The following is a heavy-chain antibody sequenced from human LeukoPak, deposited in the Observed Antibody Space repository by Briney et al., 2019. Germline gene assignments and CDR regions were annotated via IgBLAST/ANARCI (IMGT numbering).Heavy chain of an antibody. J-gene: IGHJ4*02. CDR3: AKVGPGAARDY. V-gene: IGHV3-23*01. CDR2: ISGSDGDDNT. Sequence: GGSLRLSCAAFGFSFSNYAMSWVRQAPGKGLEWVSGISGSDGDDNTYYVDSVKCRFTISSDNSRNTLYMQMNSLRAEDTAVYYCAKVGPGAARDYWGQGTLVTVSS. D-gene: IGHD5-18*01. CDR1: GFSFSNYA.